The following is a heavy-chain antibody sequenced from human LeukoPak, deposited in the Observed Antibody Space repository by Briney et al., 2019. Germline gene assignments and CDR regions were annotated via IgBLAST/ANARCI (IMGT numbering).Heavy chain of an antibody. V-gene: IGHV3-23*01. D-gene: IGHD5-12*01. CDR3: AKNSGSPNYFDY. J-gene: IGHJ4*02. CDR2: ISGSGGST. Sequence: GGSLRLSCAASGFTFSSYAMSWVRQAPGKGLEWVSAISGSGGSTYYADSEKGRFTISRDNSKNTLYLQMNSLRAEDTAVYYCAKNSGSPNYFDYWGQGTLVTVSS. CDR1: GFTFSSYA.